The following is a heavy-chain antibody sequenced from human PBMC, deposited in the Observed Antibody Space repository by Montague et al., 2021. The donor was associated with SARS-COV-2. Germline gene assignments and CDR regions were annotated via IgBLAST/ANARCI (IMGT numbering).Heavy chain of an antibody. CDR1: GGSISSSY. CDR2: IYHYGSA. Sequence: SETRSLTCSVSGGSISSSYWSWIRQPPGKGLEWIGYIYHYGSAKYNSSLKSRVTISVDTSKNQFSLKLSSVTAVDTAVYYCARHANWDWYYFDYWGQGTLVTVSS. D-gene: IGHD7-27*01. V-gene: IGHV4-59*08. CDR3: ARHANWDWYYFDY. J-gene: IGHJ4*02.